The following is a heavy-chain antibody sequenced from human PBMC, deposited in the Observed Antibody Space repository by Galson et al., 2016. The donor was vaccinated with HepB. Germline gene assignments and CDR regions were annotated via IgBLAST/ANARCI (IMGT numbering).Heavy chain of an antibody. CDR1: GFTVSTNY. CDR2: IYSGGST. V-gene: IGHV3-66*01. J-gene: IGHJ6*03. D-gene: IGHD3-3*01. Sequence: SLRLSCAASGFTVSTNYMSWVRQAPGKGLEWVSVIYSGGSTYYADSVKGRFTISRDNSKNTLYLQMNSLRVDDTAVYYCARGESKYYDFWSGNYYYFMDVWGKGTTVTVSS. CDR3: ARGESKYYDFWSGNYYYFMDV.